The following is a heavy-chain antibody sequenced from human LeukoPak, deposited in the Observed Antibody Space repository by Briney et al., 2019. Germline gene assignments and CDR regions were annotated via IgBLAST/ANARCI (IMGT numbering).Heavy chain of an antibody. D-gene: IGHD6-13*01. J-gene: IGHJ4*02. V-gene: IGHV3-72*01. CDR3: TRVYSSDWSGSYFDY. CDR1: GFIFSDYY. CDR2: SRNKANSCTT. Sequence: GGSLRLSCAASGFIFSDYYMDWVRQAPGKGLEWVGRSRNKANSCTTQYAASVKGRFTISRDDPKSSLYLQMNSLKTEDTSVYYCTRVYSSDWSGSYFDYWGQGTPVTVSS.